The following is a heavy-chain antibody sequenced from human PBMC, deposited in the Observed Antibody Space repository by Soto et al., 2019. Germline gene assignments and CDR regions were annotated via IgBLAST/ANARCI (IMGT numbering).Heavy chain of an antibody. J-gene: IGHJ6*02. D-gene: IGHD2-2*01. V-gene: IGHV1-46*01. CDR2: INPSGGST. Sequence: ASVKVSCKASGDTFTSYYMHWVRQAPGQGLEWMGIINPSGGSTSYAQKFQGRVTMTRDTSTSTVYMELSSLRSEDTAVYYCARDYVRCSSTSCHDPYYYGMDVWGQGTTVTVSS. CDR1: GDTFTSYY. CDR3: ARDYVRCSSTSCHDPYYYGMDV.